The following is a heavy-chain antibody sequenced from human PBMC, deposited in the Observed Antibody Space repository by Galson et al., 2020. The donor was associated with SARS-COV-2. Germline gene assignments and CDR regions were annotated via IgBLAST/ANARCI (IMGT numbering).Heavy chain of an antibody. CDR3: ARIWFGVGRGFDM. CDR1: GFDFSNYY. Sequence: GESLKISCVASGFDFSNYYMSWVRRAPGRGLEWVSFFSSSSRYTDYADSVKGRFTISRDNAKNSLFLEMKNLRAEDTATYYCARIWFGVGRGFDMWGQGTVVTVSS. J-gene: IGHJ3*02. V-gene: IGHV3-11*03. D-gene: IGHD3-10*01. CDR2: FSSSSRYT.